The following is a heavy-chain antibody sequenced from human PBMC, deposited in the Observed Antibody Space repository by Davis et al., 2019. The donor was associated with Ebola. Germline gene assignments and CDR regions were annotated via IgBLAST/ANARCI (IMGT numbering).Heavy chain of an antibody. CDR2: IKSKTDGGTA. J-gene: IGHJ6*04. V-gene: IGHV3-15*01. CDR1: GFTFSNAW. Sequence: PGGSLRLSCAASGFTFSNAWMSWVRQAPGKGLEWVGRIKSKTDGGTADYAAPVKTRFTISRDDSKNTLYLQMNSLKTEDTAVYYCATEVEYSRISAKLDVWGKGTTVTVSS. D-gene: IGHD6-6*01. CDR3: ATEVEYSRISAKLDV.